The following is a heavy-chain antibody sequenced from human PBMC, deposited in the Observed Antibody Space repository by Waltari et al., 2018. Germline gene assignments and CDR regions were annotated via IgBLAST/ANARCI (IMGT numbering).Heavy chain of an antibody. CDR2: INHSGST. CDR3: ARGSSLGPIGYSYGPGAFDI. J-gene: IGHJ3*02. D-gene: IGHD5-18*01. Sequence: QVQLQQWGAGLLKPSETLSLTCAVYGGSFSGYYWSWIRQPPGKGLEWIGEINHSGSTNYNPALKSRVTISVDTSKNQFSLKLSSVTAADTAVYYCARGSSLGPIGYSYGPGAFDIWGQGTMVTVSS. V-gene: IGHV4-34*01. CDR1: GGSFSGYY.